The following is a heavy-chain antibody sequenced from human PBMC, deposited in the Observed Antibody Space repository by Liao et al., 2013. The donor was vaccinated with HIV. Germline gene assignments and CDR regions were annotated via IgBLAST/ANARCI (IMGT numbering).Heavy chain of an antibody. Sequence: QVQLQESGPGLVKPSETLSLTCTVSGGSISSDSWSWIRQPPGKGLEWIGYIYHSGSTNYNPSLKSRVTISVDTSKNQFSLKLYSVTAADTAFYYCARAGVTYNYGSGSYSYYFDYWGQGSLATVSS. CDR1: GGSISSDS. CDR2: IYHSGST. V-gene: IGHV4-59*01. J-gene: IGHJ4*02. CDR3: ARAGVTYNYGSGSYSYYFDY. D-gene: IGHD3-10*01.